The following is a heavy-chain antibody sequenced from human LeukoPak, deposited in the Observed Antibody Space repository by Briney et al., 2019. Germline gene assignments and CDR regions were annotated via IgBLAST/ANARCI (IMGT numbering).Heavy chain of an antibody. CDR2: IYCSGST. Sequence: SETLSLTCTVSGGSVSSGSYYWSWIRQPPVKGLEWIGYIYCSGSTNYNPSLKSRVTISVDTSKNQFSLKLSSVTAADTAVYYCARVKIMGGSYYLGFDPWGQGTLVTVSS. J-gene: IGHJ5*02. D-gene: IGHD1-26*01. CDR1: GGSVSSGSYY. V-gene: IGHV4-61*01. CDR3: ARVKIMGGSYYLGFDP.